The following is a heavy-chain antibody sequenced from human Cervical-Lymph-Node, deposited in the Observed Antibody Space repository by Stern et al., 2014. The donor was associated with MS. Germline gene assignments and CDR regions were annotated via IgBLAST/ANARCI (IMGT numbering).Heavy chain of an antibody. CDR3: ARHHGHSPTPFDS. Sequence: VQLVESGSEVKKPGESLKISCKASRDSFTHSWIGWLRQMPGKGLEWMGIILRVDSDTKYSPSFEGQVTFSVDRSTSPAYLQWSSLKASDTAIYYCARHHGHSPTPFDSWGQGTRVTVSS. D-gene: IGHD5-24*01. J-gene: IGHJ4*02. CDR2: ILRVDSDT. V-gene: IGHV5-51*01. CDR1: RDSFTHSW.